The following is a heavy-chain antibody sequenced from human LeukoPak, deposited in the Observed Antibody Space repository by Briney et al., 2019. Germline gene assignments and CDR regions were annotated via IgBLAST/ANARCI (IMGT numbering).Heavy chain of an antibody. V-gene: IGHV3-53*01. CDR3: VKTSRRDSTYDSPFDY. CDR2: IYSGGTT. D-gene: IGHD4-11*01. Sequence: GGSLRLSCAASGFTVSSSYMSWVRQAPGKGLEWVSVIYSGGTTYYADSVEGRFTISRDNSNSMLYLQMTSLEVEDTAMYYCVKTSRRDSTYDSPFDYWGRGTLVTVSS. J-gene: IGHJ4*02. CDR1: GFTVSSSY.